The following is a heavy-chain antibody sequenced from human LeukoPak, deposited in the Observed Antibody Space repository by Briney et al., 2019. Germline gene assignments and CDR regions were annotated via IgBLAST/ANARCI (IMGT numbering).Heavy chain of an antibody. D-gene: IGHD6-6*01. CDR3: ARDRPSGWFDP. CDR1: GGSISSGGYY. Sequence: SETLSLTCTVSGGSISSGGYYWSWIRQHPGKGLEWIGYIYYSGSTYYNPSLKSRVTISVDTSKNQFSLKLSSVTAADTAVYYCARDRPSGWFDPWGQGTLVTVSS. J-gene: IGHJ5*02. V-gene: IGHV4-31*03. CDR2: IYYSGST.